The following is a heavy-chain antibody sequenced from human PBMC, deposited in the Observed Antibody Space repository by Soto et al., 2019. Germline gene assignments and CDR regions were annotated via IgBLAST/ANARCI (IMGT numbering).Heavy chain of an antibody. CDR3: GRGRSGELVVFY. D-gene: IGHD1-7*01. CDR2: VSPVTGGA. V-gene: IGHV1-2*02. J-gene: IGHJ4*02. Sequence: QVQLVQSGAEVKKPGASVKVSCKASGYTFTGHYIHWVRQAPGQGPEWMGEVSPVTGGAKYAQKFQGRVNMTRDTSITTVYIELTNLSPDDTAVYYCGRGRSGELVVFYWGQGTLLSASS. CDR1: GYTFTGHY.